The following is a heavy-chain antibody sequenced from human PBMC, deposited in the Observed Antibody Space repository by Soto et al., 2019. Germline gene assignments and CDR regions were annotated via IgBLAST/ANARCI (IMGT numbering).Heavy chain of an antibody. Sequence: SETLSLTCAVSSGSISSSNWWSWVRQPPGKGLEWIGEIYHSGSTNYNPSLKSRVTISVDKSKNQFSLKLSSVTAADTAVYYCAGYGVDYYYYYMDVWGKGTTVTVS. V-gene: IGHV4-4*02. D-gene: IGHD5-18*01. J-gene: IGHJ6*03. CDR2: IYHSGST. CDR3: AGYGVDYYYYYMDV. CDR1: SGSISSSNW.